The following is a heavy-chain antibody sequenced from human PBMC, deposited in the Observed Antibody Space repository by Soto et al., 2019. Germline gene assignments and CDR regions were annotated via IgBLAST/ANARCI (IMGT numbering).Heavy chain of an antibody. J-gene: IGHJ4*02. CDR3: AREATIFGVVIMILDY. Sequence: GXSVKVSCKASVYSFTCYYMHWVRQAPGQGLEWMGWINPNSGGTNYAQKFQGRVTMTRDTSISTAYMELSRLRSDDTAVYYCAREATIFGVVIMILDYWGQGTLVTVSS. CDR2: INPNSGGT. D-gene: IGHD3-3*01. V-gene: IGHV1-2*02. CDR1: VYSFTCYY.